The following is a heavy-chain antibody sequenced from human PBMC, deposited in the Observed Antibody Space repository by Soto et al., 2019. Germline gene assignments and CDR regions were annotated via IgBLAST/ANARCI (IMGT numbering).Heavy chain of an antibody. D-gene: IGHD1-26*01. CDR1: GFTFSSYA. CDR3: AKDRTKQQLARSGSYYPNYYFDY. CDR2: ISGSGGST. Sequence: PGGSLRLSCAASGFTFSSYAMSWVRQAPGKGLEWVSAISGSGGSTYYADSVKGRFTISRDNSKNTLYLQMNSLRAEDTAVYYCAKDRTKQQLARSGSYYPNYYFDYWGQGTLVTVSS. V-gene: IGHV3-23*01. J-gene: IGHJ4*02.